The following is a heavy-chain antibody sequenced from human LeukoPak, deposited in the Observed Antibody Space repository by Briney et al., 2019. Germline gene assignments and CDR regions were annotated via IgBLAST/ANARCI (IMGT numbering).Heavy chain of an antibody. CDR2: IIPIFGTA. V-gene: IGHV1-69*13. Sequence: GASVKASCKASGGTFSSYAISWVRQAPGQGLEWMGGIIPIFGTANYAQKFQGRVTITADESTSTAYMELSSLRSEDTAVYYCARPGLRMTTVVTLLYWGQGTLVTVSS. D-gene: IGHD4-23*01. CDR1: GGTFSSYA. CDR3: ARPGLRMTTVVTLLY. J-gene: IGHJ4*02.